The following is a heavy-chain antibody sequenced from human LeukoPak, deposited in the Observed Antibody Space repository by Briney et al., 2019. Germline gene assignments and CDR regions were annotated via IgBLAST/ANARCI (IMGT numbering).Heavy chain of an antibody. D-gene: IGHD4-17*01. CDR2: ISGSGGST. V-gene: IGHV3-23*01. Sequence: GGSLRLSCAVSGFTFTNYAMSWVRQAPGKGLEWVSAISGSGGSTYYADSVKGRFTISRDNSKNTLYLQMNSLRAEDTAVYYCAKDLYGDYVDAFDIWGQGTMVTVSS. J-gene: IGHJ3*02. CDR3: AKDLYGDYVDAFDI. CDR1: GFTFTNYA.